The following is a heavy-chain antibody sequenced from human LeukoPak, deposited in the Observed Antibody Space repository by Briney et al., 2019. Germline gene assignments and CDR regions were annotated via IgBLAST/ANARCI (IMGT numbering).Heavy chain of an antibody. D-gene: IGHD3-22*01. CDR3: ARGVTMID. V-gene: IGHV3-66*01. Sequence: GGSLRLSCAASGFTFSSYEMNWVRQAPGKGLEWVSIIYSGGSTFYADSVKGRFTISRDNSKNTLYLQMNSLRAEDTAVYYCARGVTMIDWGQGTLVTVSS. CDR2: IYSGGST. CDR1: GFTFSSYE. J-gene: IGHJ4*02.